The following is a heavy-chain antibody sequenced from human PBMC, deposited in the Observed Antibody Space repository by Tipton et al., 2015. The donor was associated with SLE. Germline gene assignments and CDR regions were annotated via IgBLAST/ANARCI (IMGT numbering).Heavy chain of an antibody. CDR1: GGSPHAYY. V-gene: IGHV4-34*01. CDR2: ISQYGST. Sequence: TLSLTCAVHGGSPHAYYWTWIRQKPGKGLEWIGEISQYGSTTYNPSLKSRVTISVDTSKNQFSLKLSSVTAADSAVYYCAREPHRGTGVIYWYFDLWGRGTRVTVSS. D-gene: IGHD7-27*01. J-gene: IGHJ2*01. CDR3: AREPHRGTGVIYWYFDL.